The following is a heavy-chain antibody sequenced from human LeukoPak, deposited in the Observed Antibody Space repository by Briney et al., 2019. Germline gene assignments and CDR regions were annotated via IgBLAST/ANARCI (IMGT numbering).Heavy chain of an antibody. D-gene: IGHD5-12*01. J-gene: IGHJ4*02. CDR2: MKHDGNEK. CDR1: GISFSKYW. Sequence: GGSLRLSCVDSGISFSKYWMNWVRQAPGKGLEWVANMKHDGNEKHYVDSVEGRFTISRDNAKSSLYLQMNNLRAEDTAVYYCARDLGHSGYDLYDYWGQGTLVTVSS. CDR3: ARDLGHSGYDLYDY. V-gene: IGHV3-7*01.